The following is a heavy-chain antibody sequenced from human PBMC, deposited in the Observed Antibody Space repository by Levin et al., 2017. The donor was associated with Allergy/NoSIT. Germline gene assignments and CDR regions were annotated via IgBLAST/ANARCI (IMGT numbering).Heavy chain of an antibody. D-gene: IGHD6-13*01. J-gene: IGHJ5*02. CDR2: INPSGGST. CDR1: GYTFTSYY. Sequence: GASVKVSCKASGYTFTSYYMHWVRQAPGQGLEWMGIINPSGGSTSYAQKFQGRVTMTRDTSTSTVYMELSSLRSEDTAVYYCARDRGRHYSSSWYGWFDPWGQGTLVTVSS. CDR3: ARDRGRHYSSSWYGWFDP. V-gene: IGHV1-46*01.